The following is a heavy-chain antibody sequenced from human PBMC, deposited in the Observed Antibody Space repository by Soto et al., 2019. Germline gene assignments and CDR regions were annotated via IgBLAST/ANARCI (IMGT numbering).Heavy chain of an antibody. D-gene: IGHD2-2*01. CDR2: IIPILGIA. J-gene: IGHJ5*02. CDR3: ARALGYFSSTSCIIWFDP. V-gene: IGHV1-69*02. Sequence: SVKVSCKASGGTFSSYTISWVRQAPGQGLEWMGRIIPILGIANYAQKFQGRVTITADKSTSTAYMELSSLRSEDTAVYYCARALGYFSSTSCIIWFDPWGQGPLVTVS. CDR1: GGTFSSYT.